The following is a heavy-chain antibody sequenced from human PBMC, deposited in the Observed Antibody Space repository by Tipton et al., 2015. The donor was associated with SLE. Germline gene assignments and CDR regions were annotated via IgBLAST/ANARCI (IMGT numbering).Heavy chain of an antibody. V-gene: IGHV3-23*01. CDR3: AKDQRGHAGMDV. J-gene: IGHJ6*02. CDR2: ISGRGGST. CDR1: GFTFSSYA. Sequence: SLRLSCAASGFTFSSYAMSWVRQAPGKGLEWVSAISGRGGSTYYADSVKGRFTISRDNSKNTLYLQMSSLRVEDTAVYYCAKDQRGHAGMDVWGQGTTVTVSS.